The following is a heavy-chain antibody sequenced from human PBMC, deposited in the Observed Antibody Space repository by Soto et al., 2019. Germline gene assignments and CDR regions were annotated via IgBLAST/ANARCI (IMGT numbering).Heavy chain of an antibody. CDR2: IYWDDDI. D-gene: IGHD2-8*01. CDR3: ANRRGGPPNV. CDR1: GVSLTSTGVG. Sequence: QITLKESGPTLMKPTQTLTLTCTLSGVSLTSTGVGVDWIRQPPGKALEWLALIYWDDDIRYSPSLKNRLTITKDISKNQVVLTLTNMDPVDTVTYYCANRRGGPPNVWGQGSLVTVSS. J-gene: IGHJ4*02. V-gene: IGHV2-5*02.